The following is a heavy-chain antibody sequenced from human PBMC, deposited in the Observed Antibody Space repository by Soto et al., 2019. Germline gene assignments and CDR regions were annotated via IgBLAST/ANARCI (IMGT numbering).Heavy chain of an antibody. CDR3: ARGERRGYYYDSSGYGVFDY. CDR1: GGTFSSYA. J-gene: IGHJ4*02. Sequence: QVQLVQSGAEVKKPGSSVKVSCKASGGTFSSYAISWVRQAPGQGLEWMGGIIPIFGTANYAQKFQGRVTITADESTSTDYMELRRLRSEDTAVYYCARGERRGYYYDSSGYGVFDYWGQGTLVTVSS. D-gene: IGHD3-22*01. V-gene: IGHV1-69*12. CDR2: IIPIFGTA.